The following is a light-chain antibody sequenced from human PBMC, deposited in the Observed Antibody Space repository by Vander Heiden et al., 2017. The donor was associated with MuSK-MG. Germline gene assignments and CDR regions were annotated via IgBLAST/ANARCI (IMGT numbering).Light chain of an antibody. V-gene: IGKV3-20*01. Sequence: EIVLTQSPGTLSLTPGERATISCRASQSVHSNYLAWYQQNPGQSPKFLIYRASSRASGIPDRFSGSGSGTDFTLNISRLEPEDFAVYYCQHSIHSSWTFGQGTKVEIK. J-gene: IGKJ1*01. CDR1: QSVHSNY. CDR3: QHSIHSSWT. CDR2: RAS.